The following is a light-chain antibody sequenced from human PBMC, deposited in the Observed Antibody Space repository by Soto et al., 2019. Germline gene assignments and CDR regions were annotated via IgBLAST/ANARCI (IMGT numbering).Light chain of an antibody. CDR2: EVN. CDR3: TSYSSANTVI. Sequence: QSALTQPASVSASPGQSITISCTGTNSDVGAYIYVSWYQHHPGKAPKLIISEVNNRPSGVSNRFSGSKSGNTASLTISGLQAEDEAHYYCTSYSSANTVIFGGGTKVTVL. J-gene: IGLJ2*01. CDR1: NSDVGAYIY. V-gene: IGLV2-14*01.